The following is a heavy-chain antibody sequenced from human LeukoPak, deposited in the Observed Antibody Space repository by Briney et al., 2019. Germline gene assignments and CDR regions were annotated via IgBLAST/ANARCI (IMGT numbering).Heavy chain of an antibody. V-gene: IGHV3-23*01. Sequence: GGSLRVSCAASGFTFSSHAMSWVRQAPGKGLKWVSGITGRGGDTYYADSVKGRFTISRDNSKNTLYLQMNSLRAEDTAVYYCAKDLPYGGYLESYFDYWGQGALVTVSS. CDR2: ITGRGGDT. J-gene: IGHJ4*02. D-gene: IGHD5-12*01. CDR3: AKDLPYGGYLESYFDY. CDR1: GFTFSSHA.